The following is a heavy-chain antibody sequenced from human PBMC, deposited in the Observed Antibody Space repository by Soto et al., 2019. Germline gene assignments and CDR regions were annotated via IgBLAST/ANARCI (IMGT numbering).Heavy chain of an antibody. CDR2: INAGNGNT. CDR3: ARSIVVVTALDY. D-gene: IGHD2-21*02. V-gene: IGHV1-3*05. CDR1: GYTFTSYA. Sequence: QVQLVQSGAEEKKPGASVKVSCKASGYTFTSYAMHWVRQAPGQRREWMGWINAGNGNTKYSQKFQGRVTITRDTSASTAYMELSSLRSEDTAVYYCARSIVVVTALDYWGQGPLVTVSS. J-gene: IGHJ4*02.